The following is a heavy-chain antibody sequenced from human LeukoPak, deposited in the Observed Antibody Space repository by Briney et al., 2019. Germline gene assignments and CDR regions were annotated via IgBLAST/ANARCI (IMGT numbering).Heavy chain of an antibody. CDR3: ARLSTSVAGGDH. CDR1: GFSFSTSW. D-gene: IGHD6-19*01. Sequence: PGGSLRLSCTAPGFSFSTSWMSWVRQTPGKGLEWVANIKKDGSEEYYVDSVKTRFTISRDNAKNSLYLQLNSLIVEDTAVYYCARLSTSVAGGDHWGQGTLVTVSS. J-gene: IGHJ4*02. V-gene: IGHV3-7*01. CDR2: IKKDGSEE.